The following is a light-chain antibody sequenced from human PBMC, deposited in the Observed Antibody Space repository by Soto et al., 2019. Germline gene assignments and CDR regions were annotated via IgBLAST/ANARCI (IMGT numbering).Light chain of an antibody. V-gene: IGKV3-15*01. CDR1: QSVSSN. Sequence: EIVMTQSPATLSVSPGERATLSCRASQSVSSNLAWYQPKPGQAPRLLIYGASTRATGIPARFSGSGSGTEFTLTISSLQSEDFAVYYCQQYNNWPGFTFGPGTKVDIK. CDR3: QQYNNWPGFT. J-gene: IGKJ3*01. CDR2: GAS.